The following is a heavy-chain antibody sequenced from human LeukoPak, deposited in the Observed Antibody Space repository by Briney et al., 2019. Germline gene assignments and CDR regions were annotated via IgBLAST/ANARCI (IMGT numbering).Heavy chain of an antibody. CDR2: INPNSGGT. V-gene: IGHV1-2*02. CDR1: GYTFTCYY. J-gene: IGHJ6*03. CDR3: ASTAGCYGSGSHRSNYYYYYMDV. Sequence: ASVKVSCKASGYTFTCYYMHWVRQAPGQGLEWMGWINPNSGGTNYAQKFQGRVTMTRDTSISTAYMELSRLRSDDTAVYYCASTAGCYGSGSHRSNYYYYYMDVWGKGTTVTVSS. D-gene: IGHD3-10*01.